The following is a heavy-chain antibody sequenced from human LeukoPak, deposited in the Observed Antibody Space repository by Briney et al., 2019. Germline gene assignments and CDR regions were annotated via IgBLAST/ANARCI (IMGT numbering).Heavy chain of an antibody. Sequence: PSETLSLTCAVSGGSISSSSYYWGWIRQPPGKGLEWIGSIYYSGSTYYNPSLKSRVTISVDTSKNQFSLKLSSVTAADTAVYYCARQEPYYYGSGSFDYWGQGTLVTASS. CDR2: IYYSGST. D-gene: IGHD3-10*01. V-gene: IGHV4-39*01. J-gene: IGHJ4*02. CDR3: ARQEPYYYGSGSFDY. CDR1: GGSISSSSYY.